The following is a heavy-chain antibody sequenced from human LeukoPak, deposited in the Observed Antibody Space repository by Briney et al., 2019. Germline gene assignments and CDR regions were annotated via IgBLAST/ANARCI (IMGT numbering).Heavy chain of an antibody. CDR2: ISSSGSTI. CDR3: ARDIAAAGNYFDY. D-gene: IGHD6-13*01. J-gene: IGHJ4*02. Sequence: GGSPRLSCAASGFTFSDYYMSWIRQAPGKGLEWVSYISSSGSTIYYADSVKGRFTISRDNAKNSLYLQMNSLRAEDTAVYYCARDIAAAGNYFDYWGQGTLVTVSS. CDR1: GFTFSDYY. V-gene: IGHV3-11*01.